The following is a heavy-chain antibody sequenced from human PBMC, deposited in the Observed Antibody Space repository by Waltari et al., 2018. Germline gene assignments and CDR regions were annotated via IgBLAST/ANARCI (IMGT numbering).Heavy chain of an antibody. V-gene: IGHV3-23*01. CDR1: GFPFTSYA. J-gene: IGHJ4*02. CDR3: AKSPPVTSGGANYYFDY. CDR2: ITGSGGST. D-gene: IGHD3-16*01. Sequence: EVQLLESGGGLVQPGGSLSISCAASGFPFTSYAMSLVRQAPGKGLEWVAGITGSGGSTYYADSVKGRFTISRDNSKNTLYLQMNSLRAEDTAVYYCAKSPPVTSGGANYYFDYWGQGTLVTVSS.